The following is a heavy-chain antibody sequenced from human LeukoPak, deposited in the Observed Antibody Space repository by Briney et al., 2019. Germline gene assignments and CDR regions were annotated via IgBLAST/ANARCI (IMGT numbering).Heavy chain of an antibody. CDR1: GFTFDDYG. J-gene: IGHJ6*03. Sequence: GGSLRLSCAASGFTFDDYGMSRVRQAPGKGLEWVSGINWNGGSTGYADSVKGRFTISRDNAKNSLYLQMNSLRAEDTALYYCARDARRTGTYYYYYMDVWGKGTTVTVSS. CDR3: ARDARRTGTYYYYYMDV. CDR2: INWNGGST. V-gene: IGHV3-20*04. D-gene: IGHD3/OR15-3a*01.